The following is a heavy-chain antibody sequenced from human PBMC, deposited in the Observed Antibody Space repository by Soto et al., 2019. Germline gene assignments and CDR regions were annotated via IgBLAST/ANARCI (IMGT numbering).Heavy chain of an antibody. CDR2: IKQDGSEK. CDR1: GFTFSSYW. D-gene: IGHD2-21*02. CDR3: ARSIPPGIAASGPRGDCYNCYFDY. Sequence: PGGSLRLSCAASGFTFSSYWMSWVRQAPGKGLEWVANIKQDGSEKYYVDSVKGRFTISRDNAKNSLYLQMNSLRAEDTAVYYCARSIPPGIAASGPRGDCYNCYFDYWGQGTLVTVSS. V-gene: IGHV3-7*05. J-gene: IGHJ4*02.